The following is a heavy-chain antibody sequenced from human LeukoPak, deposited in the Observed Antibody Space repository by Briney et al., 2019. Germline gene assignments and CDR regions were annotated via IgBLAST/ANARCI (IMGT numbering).Heavy chain of an antibody. CDR2: ISGSDGGT. D-gene: IGHD6-13*01. CDR3: ARVPGIAAAGAIDY. V-gene: IGHV3-23*01. J-gene: IGHJ4*02. Sequence: GGSLRLSCAASGFTFSSYAMSWVRQAPGKGLEWLSTISGSDGGTFYADSVMGRFTISRDNSKNTLYLQMNSLRAEDTAVYYCARVPGIAAAGAIDYWGQGTLVTVSS. CDR1: GFTFSSYA.